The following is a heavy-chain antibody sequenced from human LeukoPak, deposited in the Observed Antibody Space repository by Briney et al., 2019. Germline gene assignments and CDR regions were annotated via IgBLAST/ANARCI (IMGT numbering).Heavy chain of an antibody. V-gene: IGHV4-31*03. J-gene: IGHJ4*02. D-gene: IGHD5-12*01. CDR1: GGSISGYY. Sequence: SETLSLTCSAFGGSISGYYWNWIRQHPGKGLEWIGYISSSGSTSYNPSLKSRVTISVDTSKNQFSLNLSSVTAADTAVYYCARDLGGYNFDYWGQGTLVTVSS. CDR3: ARDLGGYNFDY. CDR2: ISSSGST.